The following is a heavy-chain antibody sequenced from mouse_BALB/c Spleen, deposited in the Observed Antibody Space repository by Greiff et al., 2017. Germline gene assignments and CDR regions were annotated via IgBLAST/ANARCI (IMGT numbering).Heavy chain of an antibody. D-gene: IGHD1-1*01. CDR3: ASYDGSTWFAY. Sequence: VQLQQSGAELVKPGASVKLSCTASGFNITDTYMHWVKQRPEQGLEWIGRIDPANGNTKYDPKFQGKATITADTSSNTAYLQLSSLTSEDTAVYYCASYDGSTWFAYWGQGTLVTVSA. J-gene: IGHJ3*01. CDR2: IDPANGNT. CDR1: GFNITDTY. V-gene: IGHV14-3*02.